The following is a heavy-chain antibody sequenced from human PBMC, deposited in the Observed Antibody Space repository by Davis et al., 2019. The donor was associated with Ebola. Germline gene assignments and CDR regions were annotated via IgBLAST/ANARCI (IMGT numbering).Heavy chain of an antibody. CDR3: ARRSRDGYNRHFDY. V-gene: IGHV5-51*01. Sequence: PGGSLRLSCKGSGYSFTRYWIGWVRQMPGKGLEWMGIIYPGDSDTRYSPSFQGQVTISADKSISTAYLQWSSLKASDTAMYYCARRSRDGYNRHFDYWGQGTLVTVSS. CDR2: IYPGDSDT. J-gene: IGHJ4*02. D-gene: IGHD5-24*01. CDR1: GYSFTRYW.